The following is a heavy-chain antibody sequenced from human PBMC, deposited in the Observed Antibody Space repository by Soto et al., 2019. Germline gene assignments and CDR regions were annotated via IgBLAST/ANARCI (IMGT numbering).Heavy chain of an antibody. CDR2: IRSKANSYAT. Sequence: PGGSLRLSCAASGFTFSGSAMHWVRQASGKGLEWVGRIRSKANSYATAYAASVKGRFAISRDDSKNTAYLQMNSLKTEDTAVYYCTRSNYDFWSGYYTSGAFDIWGQGTMVTVSS. CDR1: GFTFSGSA. D-gene: IGHD3-3*01. V-gene: IGHV3-73*01. CDR3: TRSNYDFWSGYYTSGAFDI. J-gene: IGHJ3*02.